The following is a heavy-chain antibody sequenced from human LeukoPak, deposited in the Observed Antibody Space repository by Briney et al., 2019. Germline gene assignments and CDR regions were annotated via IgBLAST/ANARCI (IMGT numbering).Heavy chain of an antibody. V-gene: IGHV3-30*04. CDR1: GFIFGDYA. Sequence: LSGGSLRLSCTASGFIFGDYAMHWVRQAPGKGLEWVAAIAFDDTDRYYIDSVEGRFTISRDDSKNTLYLHMTSLRAEDTAVYYCTNSDDYGDYWGQGTLVTVSS. J-gene: IGHJ4*02. CDR3: TNSDDYGDY. CDR2: IAFDDTDR.